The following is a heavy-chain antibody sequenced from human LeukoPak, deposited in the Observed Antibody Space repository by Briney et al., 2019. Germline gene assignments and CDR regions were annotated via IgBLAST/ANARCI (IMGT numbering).Heavy chain of an antibody. Sequence: HPGGSLRLSCAASGFTFSSYAMSWVRQAPGKGLEWVSAISGSGGSTYYADSVKGRFTISRDNSKNTLYLQMNSLRAEDTAVYYCAKDLRYCSGGSCYWDSDAFDIWGQGTMVTVSS. V-gene: IGHV3-23*01. CDR3: AKDLRYCSGGSCYWDSDAFDI. J-gene: IGHJ3*02. CDR2: ISGSGGST. CDR1: GFTFSSYA. D-gene: IGHD2-15*01.